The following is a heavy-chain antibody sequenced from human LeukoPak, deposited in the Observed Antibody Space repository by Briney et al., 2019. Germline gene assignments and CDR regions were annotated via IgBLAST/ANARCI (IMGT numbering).Heavy chain of an antibody. CDR1: GGTFSSYA. J-gene: IGHJ3*02. D-gene: IGHD2-15*01. Sequence: GSSVKVSCKASGGTFSSYAISWVRQAPGQGLEWMGRIVPILGTANYAQKFQGRVTISTDESTSTAYMELSSLRSEDTAVYYCARDKVGAAIVFDIWGQGTMVTVSS. CDR3: ARDKVGAAIVFDI. V-gene: IGHV1-69*11. CDR2: IVPILGTA.